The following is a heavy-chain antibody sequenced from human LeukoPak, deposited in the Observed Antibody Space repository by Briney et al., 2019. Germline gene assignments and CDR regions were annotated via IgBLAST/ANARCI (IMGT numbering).Heavy chain of an antibody. D-gene: IGHD3-10*01. CDR2: IYYSGSN. CDR3: ARDEPWFGDPRGHFDY. J-gene: IGHJ4*02. Sequence: SETLSLTCTVSGGSISSGGYYWSWIRQHPGKGLEWIGYIYYSGSNYYNPSLKSRVTISVDTSKNQFSLKLSSVTAADTAVYYCARDEPWFGDPRGHFDYWGQGTLVTVSS. CDR1: GGSISSGGYY. V-gene: IGHV4-31*03.